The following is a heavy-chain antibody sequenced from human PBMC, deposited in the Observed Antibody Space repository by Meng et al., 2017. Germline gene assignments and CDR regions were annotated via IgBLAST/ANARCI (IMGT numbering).Heavy chain of an antibody. Sequence: QVQVVQLGAEGKKPGSSVKDSCKASGGTFSSYAISWVRQAPGQGLEWMGGIIPIFGTANYAQKFQGRVTITADESTSTAYMELSSLRSEDTAVYYCARDYGDYAWIAKRWFDPWGQGTLVTVSS. CDR1: GGTFSSYA. CDR3: ARDYGDYAWIAKRWFDP. D-gene: IGHD4-17*01. J-gene: IGHJ5*02. CDR2: IIPIFGTA. V-gene: IGHV1-69*01.